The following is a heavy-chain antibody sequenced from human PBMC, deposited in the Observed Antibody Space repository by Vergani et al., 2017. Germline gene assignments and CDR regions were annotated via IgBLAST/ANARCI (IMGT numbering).Heavy chain of an antibody. CDR2: VAYDGSNK. V-gene: IGHV3-30-3*01. Sequence: QVQLVESGGGVVQPGRSLRLSCAASGITFSSYAMHWVRPAPGKGPEWVAVVAYDGSNKYYADSVKGRFTISRDNAQNTLYLQIDSLRAEDTAGYYCGRDGWELLDYVYYMDGWLRGTTVTVSS. CDR1: GITFSSYA. D-gene: IGHD1-26*01. J-gene: IGHJ6*03. CDR3: GRDGWELLDYVYYMDG.